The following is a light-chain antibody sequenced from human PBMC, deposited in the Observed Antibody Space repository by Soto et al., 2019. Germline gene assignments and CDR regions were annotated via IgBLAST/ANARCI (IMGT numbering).Light chain of an antibody. Sequence: QSALTQPASVSGSPGQSITISCTGTSSDVGGYNYVSWYQQLPGKAPKLMIYDVNNRPSGVSNRFSGSKSGNTASLTISGLQAEDEADYYCSSYTGSSTFVFVTGTKLTVL. CDR1: SSDVGGYNY. CDR3: SSYTGSSTFV. V-gene: IGLV2-14*01. J-gene: IGLJ1*01. CDR2: DVN.